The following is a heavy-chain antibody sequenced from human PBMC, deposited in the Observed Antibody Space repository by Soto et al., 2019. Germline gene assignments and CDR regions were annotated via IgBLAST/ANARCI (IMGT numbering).Heavy chain of an antibody. D-gene: IGHD4-17*01. V-gene: IGHV3-30-3*01. Sequence: QPVGSLRLSCAASGFTFSSYAMHWVRQAPGKGLEWVAVISYDGSNKYYADSVKGRFTISRDNSKNTLYLQMNSLRAEDTAVYYCARDRTPPYGEYWYYDLWGRGTLVTVSS. CDR2: ISYDGSNK. CDR3: ARDRTPPYGEYWYYDL. J-gene: IGHJ2*01. CDR1: GFTFSSYA.